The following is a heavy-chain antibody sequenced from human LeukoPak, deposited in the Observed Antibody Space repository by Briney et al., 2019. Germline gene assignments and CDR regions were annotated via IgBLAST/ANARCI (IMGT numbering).Heavy chain of an antibody. J-gene: IGHJ5*02. Sequence: GGSLRLSCAASGFTFKNYAMNWVRQSPGQGLEWVSTISGDAVTSWYADSVNGRFTGSRDNSKNIVFLQMKNMRAEDTAVYYCAKKDSGGSHNWFDPWGQGTLVTVSS. CDR3: AKKDSGGSHNWFDP. V-gene: IGHV3-23*01. CDR1: GFTFKNYA. D-gene: IGHD3-22*01. CDR2: ISGDAVTS.